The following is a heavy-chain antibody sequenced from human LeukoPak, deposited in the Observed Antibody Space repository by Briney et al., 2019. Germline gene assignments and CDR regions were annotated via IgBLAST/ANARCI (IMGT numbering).Heavy chain of an antibody. CDR2: ISSSSTYR. Sequence: GGSLRLSCAASGFTFSSYSVSWVRQAPGKGLEWVSSISSSSTYRYYAASVKGRFTISRDNAKNSLYLQMSSLRAEDTAVYYCAREGGYSYGYAFDIWGQGTMVTVSS. CDR1: GFTFSSYS. V-gene: IGHV3-21*01. D-gene: IGHD5-18*01. CDR3: AREGGYSYGYAFDI. J-gene: IGHJ3*02.